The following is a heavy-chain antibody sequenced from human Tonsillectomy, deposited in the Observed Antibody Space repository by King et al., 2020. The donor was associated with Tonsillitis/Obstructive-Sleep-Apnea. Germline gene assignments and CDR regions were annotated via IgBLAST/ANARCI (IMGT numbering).Heavy chain of an antibody. V-gene: IGHV3-64D*06. CDR3: VKDRSPYCTGGVCTFDY. CDR2: ISSNGGST. D-gene: IGHD2-8*02. J-gene: IGHJ4*02. Sequence: VQLVESGGGLVQPGGSLRLSCSASGFTFSSYAMHWVRQAPGKGLEYVSAISSNGGSTYYADSVKGRFTISRDNSKNTLYLQMSSLRAEDTAVYYCVKDRSPYCTGGVCTFDYWGQGTLVTVSS. CDR1: GFTFSSYA.